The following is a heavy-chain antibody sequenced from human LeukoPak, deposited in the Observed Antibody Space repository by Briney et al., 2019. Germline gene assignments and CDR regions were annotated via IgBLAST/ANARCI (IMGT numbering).Heavy chain of an antibody. CDR3: ARYRPQGISSYMNWYDP. V-gene: IGHV1-2*02. CDR1: GYTSNGYF. Sequence: ASVKVSCKAYGYTSNGYFRHWDRQAPGQGLEWMGWINPNSGGTNYAQKFQGRVTMTRDTSISTAYVELSRLRSDDTAVYYCARYRPQGISSYMNWYDPWAQGTLVTVSS. CDR2: INPNSGGT. D-gene: IGHD6-13*01. J-gene: IGHJ5*02.